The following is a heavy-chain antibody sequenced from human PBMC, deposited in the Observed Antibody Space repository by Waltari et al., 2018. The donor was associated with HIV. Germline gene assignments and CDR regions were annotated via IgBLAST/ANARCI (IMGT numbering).Heavy chain of an antibody. V-gene: IGHV3-66*02. CDR1: GFAVSSTY. CDR3: AREYYSDTTTYMNWFDP. CDR2: LFSGGST. Sequence: EVQLVESGGGSVQPGESLRLSCAASGFAVSSTYMSWVRQAPGKGLEWVSLLFSGGSTLYADSVKGRFTISRDNSKNTLYLQMSSLRVEDTAVYYCAREYYSDTTTYMNWFDPWGQGTLVTVSS. D-gene: IGHD3-22*01. J-gene: IGHJ5*02.